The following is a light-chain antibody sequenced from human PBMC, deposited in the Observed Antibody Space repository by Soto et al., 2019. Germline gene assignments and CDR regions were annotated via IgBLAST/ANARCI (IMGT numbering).Light chain of an antibody. CDR1: RSNIGSNS. J-gene: IGLJ1*01. Sequence: QPVLTQSPSASGTPGQRVVISCSGSRSNIGSNSVNWYQQLPGTAPKLLIYIDDQRPSGVPDRFSGSKSGTSVSLAISGVQSEDEADYYCASWDDRLKGYVFGTGTKLTVL. CDR3: ASWDDRLKGYV. V-gene: IGLV1-44*01. CDR2: IDD.